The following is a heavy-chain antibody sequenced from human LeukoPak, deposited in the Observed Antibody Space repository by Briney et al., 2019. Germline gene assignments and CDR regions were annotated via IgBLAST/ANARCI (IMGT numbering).Heavy chain of an antibody. Sequence: GASVKVSCKASGYTFTSYGISWVRRAPGQGLEWMGWISAYNGNTNYAQKLQGRVTMTTDTSTSTAYMELRSLRSDDTAVYYCARELGSSSSGYYFDYWGQGTLVTVSS. CDR2: ISAYNGNT. J-gene: IGHJ4*02. V-gene: IGHV1-18*01. CDR3: ARELGSSSSGYYFDY. D-gene: IGHD6-6*01. CDR1: GYTFTSYG.